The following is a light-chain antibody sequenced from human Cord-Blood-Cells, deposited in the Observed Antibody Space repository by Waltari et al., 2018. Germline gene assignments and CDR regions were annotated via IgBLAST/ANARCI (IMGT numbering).Light chain of an antibody. J-gene: IGKJ2*03. CDR1: QSISSW. CDR3: QQYNSYSES. CDR2: KAS. V-gene: IGKV1-5*03. Sequence: DIQMTQSPSTLSASAGDRVTITCRASQSISSWLAWYQQKPGKAPKLLSYKASSLESGGPSRFSCSGSGKEFTLTISSLQPDDFATYYCQQYNSYSESVCQGTKLEIK.